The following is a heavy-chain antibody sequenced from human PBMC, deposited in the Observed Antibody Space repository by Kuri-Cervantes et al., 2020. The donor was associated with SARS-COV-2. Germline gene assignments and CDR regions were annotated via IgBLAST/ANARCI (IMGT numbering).Heavy chain of an antibody. CDR2: ISGSGGST. CDR3: AKVVVAATPREGYYYYYMDV. J-gene: IGHJ6*03. Sequence: LSLTCAASGFTFSSYAMSWVRQAPGKGLEWVSAISGSGGSTYYADSVKGRFTISRDNSKNTLYLQMNSLRAEDTAVYYCAKVVVAATPREGYYYYYMDVWGKGTTVTVSS. D-gene: IGHD2-15*01. V-gene: IGHV3-23*01. CDR1: GFTFSSYA.